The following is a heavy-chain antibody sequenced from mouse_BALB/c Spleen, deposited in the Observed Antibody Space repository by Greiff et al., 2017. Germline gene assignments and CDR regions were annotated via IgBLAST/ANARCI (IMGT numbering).Heavy chain of an antibody. Sequence: EVKLVESGGDLVKPGGSLKLSCAASGFTFSSYGMSWVRQTPDKRLEWVATISSGGSYTYYPDSVKGRFTISRDNAKNTLYLQMSSLKSEDTAMYYCARHEMSTAWFAYWGQGTLVTVSA. CDR3: ARHEMSTAWFAY. D-gene: IGHD5-1*01. CDR2: ISSGGSYT. CDR1: GFTFSSYG. J-gene: IGHJ3*01. V-gene: IGHV5-6*01.